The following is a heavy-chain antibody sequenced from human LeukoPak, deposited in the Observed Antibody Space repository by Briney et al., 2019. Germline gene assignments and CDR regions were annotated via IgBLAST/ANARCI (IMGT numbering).Heavy chain of an antibody. D-gene: IGHD3-16*02. V-gene: IGHV3-23*01. J-gene: IGHJ4*02. CDR1: GFTFSSYA. CDR2: ISGSGGRT. Sequence: HPGGSLRLSCAASGFTFSSYAMSWVRQAPGKGLEWVSAISGSGGRTYSADSVRGRFTISRDNSNNTLYLQMNSLRAEDTAVYYCAKDMFRFYDYIWGSYRRPFDYWGQGTLVTVSS. CDR3: AKDMFRFYDYIWGSYRRPFDY.